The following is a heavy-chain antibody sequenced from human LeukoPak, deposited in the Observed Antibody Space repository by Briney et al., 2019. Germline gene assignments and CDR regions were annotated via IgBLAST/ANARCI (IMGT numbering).Heavy chain of an antibody. Sequence: GGSLRLSCAASGFTFSSYAMSWVRQAPGKGLEWVSAISGSGGSTYYADSVKGRFTISRDNSKNTLYLQMNSLRAEDTAVYYCARRGHGYGSPFDYWGQGTLVTVSS. V-gene: IGHV3-23*01. CDR3: ARRGHGYGSPFDY. D-gene: IGHD5-18*01. CDR1: GFTFSSYA. CDR2: ISGSGGST. J-gene: IGHJ4*02.